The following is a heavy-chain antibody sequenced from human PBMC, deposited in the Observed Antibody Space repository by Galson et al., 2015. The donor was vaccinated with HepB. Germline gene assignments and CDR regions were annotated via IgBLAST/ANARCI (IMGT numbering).Heavy chain of an antibody. V-gene: IGHV4-39*01. CDR2: IHYGGST. CDR3: ARLLPSYDFWSGYHYYFDY. J-gene: IGHJ4*02. Sequence: ETLSLTCIVSGSSISSSNYYWGWIRQSPGKGLEWVGSIHYGGSTSYNPSLKSRVTISVGTSENQFSLKLSSVTAADTAVYYCARLLPSYDFWSGYHYYFDYWGQGILVTVSS. D-gene: IGHD3-3*01. CDR1: GSSISSSNYY.